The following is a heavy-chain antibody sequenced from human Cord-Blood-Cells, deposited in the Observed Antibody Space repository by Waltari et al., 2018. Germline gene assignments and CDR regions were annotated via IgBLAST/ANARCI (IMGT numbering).Heavy chain of an antibody. Sequence: QVQLVEPGGGGVQPGRSLSLSRAASGFTFSSYGMHWVRQAPGKGVEWVAVIWYDGSNKYYADSVKGRFTISRDNSKNTRYLQMNSLRAEDTAMYYCAKDSWAGAFDIWGQGTMVTVSS. J-gene: IGHJ3*02. V-gene: IGHV3-30*18. CDR2: IWYDGSNK. D-gene: IGHD2-15*01. CDR3: AKDSWAGAFDI. CDR1: GFTFSSYG.